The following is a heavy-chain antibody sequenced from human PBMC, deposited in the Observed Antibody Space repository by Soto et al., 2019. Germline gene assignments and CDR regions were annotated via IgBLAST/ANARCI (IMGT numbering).Heavy chain of an antibody. CDR1: GGSFSGYY. J-gene: IGHJ6*02. V-gene: IGHV4-34*01. CDR2: INHSGST. D-gene: IGHD3-10*01. Sequence: PSETLSLTCAVYGGSFSGYYWSWIRQPPGKGLEWIGEINHSGSTNYNPSLKSRVTISVDTSKNQFSLKLSSVTAADTAVYYCARAVHRYYYGSGSYYNYYYYYGMDVWAKGPRSPST. CDR3: ARAVHRYYYGSGSYYNYYYYYGMDV.